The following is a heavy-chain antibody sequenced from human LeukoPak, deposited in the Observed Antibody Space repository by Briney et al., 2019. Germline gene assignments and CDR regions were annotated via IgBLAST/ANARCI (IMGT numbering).Heavy chain of an antibody. CDR2: VDYSGTT. V-gene: IGHV4-39*01. Sequence: NSSETLSLTCTVSGGSITSSGYYWGWIRQPPGKGLEWIGSVDYSGTTYYNPSLKSRVNTSVDMSKNQFSLNLNSVTAADTAVYYCATSAGIVFLPRFYFKDWGQGTLVTVSS. J-gene: IGHJ4*02. CDR1: GGSITSSGYY. D-gene: IGHD6-13*01. CDR3: ATSAGIVFLPRFYFKD.